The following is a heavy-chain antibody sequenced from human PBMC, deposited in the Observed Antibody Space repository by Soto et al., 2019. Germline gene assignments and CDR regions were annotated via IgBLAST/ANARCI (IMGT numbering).Heavy chain of an antibody. CDR3: ARDSSSWGDYYYGMDV. J-gene: IGHJ6*02. CDR2: ISYDGSNK. CDR1: GFTFSSYA. D-gene: IGHD6-13*01. V-gene: IGHV3-30-3*01. Sequence: PGGSLRLSCAASGFTFSSYAMHWVRQAPGKGLEWVAVISYDGSNKYYADSVKGRFTISRDNSKNTLYLQMNSLRAEDTAVYYCARDSSSWGDYYYGMDVWGQGTTVTVSS.